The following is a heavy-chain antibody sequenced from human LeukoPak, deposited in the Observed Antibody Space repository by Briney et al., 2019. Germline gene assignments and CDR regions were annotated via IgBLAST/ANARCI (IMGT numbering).Heavy chain of an antibody. CDR2: ITGDGTGK. D-gene: IGHD1/OR15-1a*01. V-gene: IGHV3-7*03. CDR1: GFSFSSSA. Sequence: PGRSPKLSCAASGFSFSSSAIHSVRQAPGNWLEWVAPITGDGTGKTYVDSVKGPYTFSRHKAKNPLYLQKNSLRAEDTAVYYCARWRTYIQGFFDPWAQGTRVTVFS. CDR3: ARWRTYIQGFFDP. J-gene: IGHJ5*02.